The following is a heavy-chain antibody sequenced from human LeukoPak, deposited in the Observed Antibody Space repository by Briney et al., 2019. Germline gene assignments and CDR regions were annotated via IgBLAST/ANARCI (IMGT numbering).Heavy chain of an antibody. J-gene: IGHJ4*02. CDR1: GFTFSTYG. CDR3: ARGIYYDSSGSPWGYYFDY. Sequence: GGSLRLSCAASGFTFSTYGMHWVRQAPGKGLEWAAVIWYNGSNKYYAGSVKGRFTISRDNSKNILYLQMNSLGAEDTAVYFCARGIYYDSSGSPWGYYFDYWGQGALVTVSS. V-gene: IGHV3-33*01. CDR2: IWYNGSNK. D-gene: IGHD3-22*01.